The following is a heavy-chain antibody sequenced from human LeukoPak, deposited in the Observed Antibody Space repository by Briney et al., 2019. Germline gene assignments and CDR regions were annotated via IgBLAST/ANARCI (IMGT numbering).Heavy chain of an antibody. D-gene: IGHD6-13*01. CDR3: ARSRSWLYYFDY. Sequence: SETLSLTCTVSGGSICSYYWSWIPQPPGKGLQWIGYIYYSGSTNYNPSLKSRVTISVDTSKNQFSLKLSSVTAADTAVYYCARSRSWLYYFDYWGQGTLVTVSS. CDR1: GGSICSYY. J-gene: IGHJ4*02. CDR2: IYYSGST. V-gene: IGHV4-59*08.